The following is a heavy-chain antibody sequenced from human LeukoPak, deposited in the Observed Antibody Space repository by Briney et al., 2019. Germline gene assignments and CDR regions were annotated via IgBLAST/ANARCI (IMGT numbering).Heavy chain of an antibody. J-gene: IGHJ4*02. CDR3: ARDPHAKYYFDY. V-gene: IGHV3-30-3*01. CDR1: GFTFSSYA. CDR2: ISYDGSNK. Sequence: PGGSLRLSCAASGFTFSSYAMHWVRQAPGKGLEWVAAISYDGSNKYYADSVKGRFTISRDNSKNTLYLQMNSLRAEDTAVYYCARDPHAKYYFDYWGQGTLVTVSS.